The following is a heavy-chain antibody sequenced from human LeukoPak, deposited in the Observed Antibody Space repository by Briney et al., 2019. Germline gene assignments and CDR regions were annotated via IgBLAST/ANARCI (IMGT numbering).Heavy chain of an antibody. V-gene: IGHV1-3*01. CDR1: GYTFTSYA. CDR2: INAGNGNT. J-gene: IGHJ4*02. CDR3: ARGVLTGTTDFDY. D-gene: IGHD1-14*01. Sequence: ASVKVSCKASGYTFTSYAMHWVRQAPGQRLEWMGWINAGNGNTKYSQKFQGRVTITRDTSASTAYMELSSLRSEDTAVYYCARGVLTGTTDFDYWGQGTLVTVSS.